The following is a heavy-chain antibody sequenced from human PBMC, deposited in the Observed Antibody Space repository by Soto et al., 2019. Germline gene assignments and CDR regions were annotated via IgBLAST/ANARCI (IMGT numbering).Heavy chain of an antibody. Sequence: QVTLKEFGPVLVKPTETLTLTCTVSGFSLSNARMGVSWIRQPPGKALEWLAHIFSNDEKSYSTSLKSRLTISKDTSNSQVVLTMTNMDPVDTATYYCARIKRDGILSSPAYYFDYWGQGTLVTVSS. J-gene: IGHJ4*02. CDR2: IFSNDEK. V-gene: IGHV2-26*01. D-gene: IGHD2-15*01. CDR3: ARIKRDGILSSPAYYFDY. CDR1: GFSLSNARMG.